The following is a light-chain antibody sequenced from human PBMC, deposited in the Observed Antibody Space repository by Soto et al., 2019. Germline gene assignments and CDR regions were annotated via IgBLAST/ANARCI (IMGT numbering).Light chain of an antibody. J-gene: IGKJ1*01. V-gene: IGKV3-20*01. CDR3: QRLET. CDR1: QSVSSSY. Sequence: EIVLTQSPGTLSLSPGERATLSCRASQSVSSSYLAWYQQKPGQAPRLLIYGASSRATGIPDRFSGSGSGTDFTLTISRLEPEDFAVYYCQRLETFGQGTKVDIK. CDR2: GAS.